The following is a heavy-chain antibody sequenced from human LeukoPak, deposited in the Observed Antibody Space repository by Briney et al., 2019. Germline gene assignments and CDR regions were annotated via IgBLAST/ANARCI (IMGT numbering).Heavy chain of an antibody. CDR2: IKPDGSEK. V-gene: IGHV3-7*01. CDR1: GLTFTDFW. J-gene: IGHJ4*02. D-gene: IGHD3-22*01. CDR3: ARIEDRGAAFDS. Sequence: PGGSLRLSCAASGLTFTDFWMNWVRQAPGRGLEWVANIKPDGSEKYYVDSVKGRFAISRDNAKNMLYLQMNSLRAEDTAMYYCARIEDRGAAFDSWGQGTLVTVSS.